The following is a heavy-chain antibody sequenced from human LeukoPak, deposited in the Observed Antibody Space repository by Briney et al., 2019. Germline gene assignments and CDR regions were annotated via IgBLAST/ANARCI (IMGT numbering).Heavy chain of an antibody. CDR3: ARVGYYDSSGSD. CDR1: GGSISSYY. Sequence: SETLSLTCTVSGGSISSYYWSWIRQPPGKGLEWIGYIYYSGSTNYNPSLKSRVTISVDTSKNQFSLKLSFVAAADTAVYYCARVGYYDSSGSDWGQGTLVTVSS. D-gene: IGHD3-22*01. J-gene: IGHJ4*02. V-gene: IGHV4-59*01. CDR2: IYYSGST.